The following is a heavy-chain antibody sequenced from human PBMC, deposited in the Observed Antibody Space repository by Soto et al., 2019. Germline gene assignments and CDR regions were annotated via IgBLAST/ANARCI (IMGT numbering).Heavy chain of an antibody. D-gene: IGHD3-22*01. CDR1: GGSISSYY. CDR2: ISYSGST. V-gene: IGHV4-59*08. Sequence: QVQLQESGPGLVKPSETLSLTCTVSGGSISSYYWSWIRQPPGKGLEWIGYISYSGSTNYNPSLKSRVTISVDTSKNQFSLKLTSVTAADTVVYYCARHLGYDSSGYYRNWFDPWGQGTLVTVSS. J-gene: IGHJ5*02. CDR3: ARHLGYDSSGYYRNWFDP.